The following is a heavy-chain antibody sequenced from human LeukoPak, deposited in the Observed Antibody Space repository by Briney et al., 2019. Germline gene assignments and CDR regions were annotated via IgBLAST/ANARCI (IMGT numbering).Heavy chain of an antibody. CDR3: AKELYSGSYLPYYYYYMDV. J-gene: IGHJ6*03. D-gene: IGHD1-26*01. CDR2: IRGKTDGETT. CDR1: GFAFNNAW. V-gene: IGHV3-15*01. Sequence: GGSLRLSCAASGFAFNNAWMTWVRQAPGKGLEWVGRIRGKTDGETTDYAAPVQGRFTISRDDSKDTLYLQMNSLRAENTAVYYCAKELYSGSYLPYYYYYMDVWGKGTTVIVSS.